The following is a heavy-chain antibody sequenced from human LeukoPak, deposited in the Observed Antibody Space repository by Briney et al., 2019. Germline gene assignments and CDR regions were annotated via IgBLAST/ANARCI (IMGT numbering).Heavy chain of an antibody. Sequence: GGSLRLSCAASGFTFSNAWITWVRQAPGKGLEWVGGIKSKTDGGTTDYAAPVKGRFTISRDDSKNTLYLQMNSLKTEDTAVYYCTREAVTANGYFDYWGQGTLVTVSS. CDR3: TREAVTANGYFDY. V-gene: IGHV3-15*01. J-gene: IGHJ4*02. CDR1: GFTFSNAW. CDR2: IKSKTDGGTT. D-gene: IGHD2-21*02.